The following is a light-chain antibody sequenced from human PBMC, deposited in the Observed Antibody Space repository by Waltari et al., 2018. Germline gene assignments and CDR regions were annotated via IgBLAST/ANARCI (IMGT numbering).Light chain of an antibody. J-gene: IGLJ3*02. Sequence: QSVLTQAPSASGTPGQRVTVSCSGSSSNIGRNSVNWYQQLPGTAPKLLIYSSNQRPSGVPDRFSGSKSGTSASLAISGLQSEDEADYFCAVWDGSLNARVFGGGTKLTVL. V-gene: IGLV1-44*01. CDR1: SSNIGRNS. CDR3: AVWDGSLNARV. CDR2: SSN.